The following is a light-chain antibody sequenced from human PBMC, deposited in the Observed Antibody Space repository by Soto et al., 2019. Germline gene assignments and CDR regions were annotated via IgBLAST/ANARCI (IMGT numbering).Light chain of an antibody. Sequence: QLVLTQPPSASASLGASVKLTCTLSSGHSTYTIAWHQQQPTKRPRYLMKLHNDGSHNKGDGIPDRFSGSRSGAEVYLTISSLQSDDEADYYCQTWGSGIVVFGGGTKVTVL. CDR1: SGHSTYT. J-gene: IGLJ2*01. V-gene: IGLV4-69*01. CDR2: LHNDGSH. CDR3: QTWGSGIVV.